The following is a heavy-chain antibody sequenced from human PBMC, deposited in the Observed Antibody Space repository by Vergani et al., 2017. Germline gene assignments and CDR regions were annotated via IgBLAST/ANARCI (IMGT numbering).Heavy chain of an antibody. CDR1: NDSVSNTFYY. V-gene: IGHV4-39*01. J-gene: IGHJ6*02. D-gene: IGHD3-9*01. Sequence: QVQLQESGPGLVKPSETLSLTCTVSNDSVSNTFYYWGWIRQTPGKGLEWIGSIYNGESTYYNPSLRSRATISVDTSKNQFSLKLRSVTAADTSIYFCARVMYRDEASTGYRLEGMDIWGQGTTVTISS. CDR2: IYNGEST. CDR3: ARVMYRDEASTGYRLEGMDI.